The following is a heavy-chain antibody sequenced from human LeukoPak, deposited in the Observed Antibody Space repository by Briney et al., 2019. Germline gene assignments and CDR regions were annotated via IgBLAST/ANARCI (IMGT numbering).Heavy chain of an antibody. CDR1: GYTFTTYD. J-gene: IGHJ4*02. CDR3: ARGWRKDSVYEIDY. Sequence: ASVKVSCKASGYTFTTYDINWVRQATGQGLEWLGWMNPNSGNTGYPQKFQGRVTFTRNTSISTAYIELSSLTSDDTAVYYYARGWRKDSVYEIDYWGQGTLVTVSS. CDR2: MNPNSGNT. D-gene: IGHD5/OR15-5a*01. V-gene: IGHV1-8*03.